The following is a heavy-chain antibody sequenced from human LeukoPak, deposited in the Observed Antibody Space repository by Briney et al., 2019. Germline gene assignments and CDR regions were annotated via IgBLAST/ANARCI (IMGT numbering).Heavy chain of an antibody. CDR3: AKDRNNYYYYYYMDV. J-gene: IGHJ6*03. CDR1: GFTFDDYA. Sequence: SLRLSCAASGFTFDDYAMHWVRQAPGKGLEWVSGISWNSGSIGYADSVKGRFTISRDNAKSSLYLQMNSLRAEDTALYYCAKDRNNYYYYYYMDVWGKGTTVTVSS. CDR2: ISWNSGSI. D-gene: IGHD1-14*01. V-gene: IGHV3-9*01.